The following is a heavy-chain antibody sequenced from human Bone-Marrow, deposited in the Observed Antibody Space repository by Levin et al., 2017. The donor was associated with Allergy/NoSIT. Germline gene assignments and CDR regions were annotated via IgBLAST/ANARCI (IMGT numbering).Heavy chain of an antibody. D-gene: IGHD3-22*01. V-gene: IGHV3-23*01. Sequence: GGSLRLSCAASGFIFSSYARRWVRQAPGKVLEGVSGLSGSHGTTYYADSWKGRFPISRDNSKTTLYRQMNSLRAADTAVYYCAKEGYHYGRSGYQYNWLDPWGQGTLVTVSS. CDR1: GFIFSSYA. CDR2: LSGSHGTT. CDR3: AKEGYHYGRSGYQYNWLDP. J-gene: IGHJ5*02.